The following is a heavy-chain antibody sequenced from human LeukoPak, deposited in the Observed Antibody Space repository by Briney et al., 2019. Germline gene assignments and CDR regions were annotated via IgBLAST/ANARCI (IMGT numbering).Heavy chain of an antibody. CDR3: ARVPLYGMDV. V-gene: IGHV4-34*01. CDR1: GGSFSGYY. CDR2: INHSGST. J-gene: IGHJ6*01. Sequence: SETLSLTCAVYGGSFSGYYWSWIRQPPGKGLEWIGEINHSGSTNYNPSLKSRVTISVDTSKNQFSLKLSSVTGADTAVYYCARVPLYGMDVWGQGTTVTVCS.